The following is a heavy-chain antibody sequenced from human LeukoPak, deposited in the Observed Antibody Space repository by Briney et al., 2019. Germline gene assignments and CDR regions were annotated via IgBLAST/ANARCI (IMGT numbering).Heavy chain of an antibody. Sequence: SETLSLTCTVSGGSISSYYWSWIRQPPGKGLEYIGYIHFSGSTNYNPSLRSRVTISRDTSKNQFSLKLTSVTAADTAVYYCARGYCSGGSCPNFDYWGQGTRVTVSS. CDR3: ARGYCSGGSCPNFDY. V-gene: IGHV4-59*01. D-gene: IGHD2-15*01. CDR2: IHFSGST. CDR1: GGSISSYY. J-gene: IGHJ4*02.